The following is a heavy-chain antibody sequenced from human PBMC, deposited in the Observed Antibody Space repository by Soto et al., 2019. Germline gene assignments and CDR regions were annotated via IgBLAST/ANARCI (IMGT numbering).Heavy chain of an antibody. D-gene: IGHD5-12*01. CDR2: ISYDGSNK. Sequence: GGSLRLSCAASGFTFSSYGMHWVRQAPGKGLEWVAVISYDGSNKYYADSVKGRFTISRDNSKNTPYLQMNSLRAEDTAVYYCAKIGRVATVPFDYWGQGTLVTVSS. V-gene: IGHV3-30*18. J-gene: IGHJ4*02. CDR1: GFTFSSYG. CDR3: AKIGRVATVPFDY.